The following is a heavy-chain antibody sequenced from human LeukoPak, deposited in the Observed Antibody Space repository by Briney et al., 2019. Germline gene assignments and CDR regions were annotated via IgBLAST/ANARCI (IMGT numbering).Heavy chain of an antibody. Sequence: PSETLSLTCTVSGGSISSYYWSWIRQPPGKGLEWIGEINHSGSTNYNPSLKSRVTISVDTSKNQFSLKLSSVTAADTAVYYCARLPYDYVWGSYRYPRDYWGQGTLVTVSS. CDR2: INHSGST. J-gene: IGHJ4*02. V-gene: IGHV4-34*01. D-gene: IGHD3-16*02. CDR3: ARLPYDYVWGSYRYPRDY. CDR1: GGSISSYY.